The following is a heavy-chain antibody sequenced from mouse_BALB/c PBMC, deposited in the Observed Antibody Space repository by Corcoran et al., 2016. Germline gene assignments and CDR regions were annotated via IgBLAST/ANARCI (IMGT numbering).Heavy chain of an antibody. V-gene: IGHV1-84*02. Sequence: QIQLQQSGPELGKPGASVKIYYKASGYTCTDNYINWVKQKPGQGLEWIAWIYPGSGNTKYNEKFKGKATLTVDTSSSTAYMQLSSLTSEDTAVYFCARGLGHYAMDYWGQGTSVTVYS. CDR1: GYTCTDNY. J-gene: IGHJ4*01. D-gene: IGHD3-3*01. CDR2: IYPGSGNT. CDR3: ARGLGHYAMDY.